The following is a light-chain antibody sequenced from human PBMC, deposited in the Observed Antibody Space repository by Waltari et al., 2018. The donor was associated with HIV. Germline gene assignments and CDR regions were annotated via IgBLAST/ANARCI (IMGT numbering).Light chain of an antibody. CDR3: QAYDSSLSDYV. CDR2: GTR. J-gene: IGLJ1*01. CDR1: SSNIRAGYD. Sequence: QSVLTQPPSVSGAPGQRVTISCTGRSSNIRAGYDVHWYQQLPGTAPKLLIFGTRNRPAAVPARFSCPKSGTSASLASTGLQAEDEAHYYSQAYDSSLSDYVVGTGTKVTVL. V-gene: IGLV1-40*01.